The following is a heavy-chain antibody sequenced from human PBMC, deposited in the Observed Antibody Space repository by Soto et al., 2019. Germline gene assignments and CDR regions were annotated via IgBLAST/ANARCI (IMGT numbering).Heavy chain of an antibody. D-gene: IGHD3-10*01. Sequence: QVQLEQSGAEVKKPGSSVKSSCKASGGTLSDHGVSWLRQAPGQGLEWVGGTIPVFNTAKYAPKFQGRVTIAADKSTNIAYVELGSLRSDDTAFYYCARGVYGSGNYYTGPSAFDLWGQGTLVIVSS. CDR2: TIPVFNTA. CDR1: GGTLSDHG. V-gene: IGHV1-69*06. J-gene: IGHJ3*01. CDR3: ARGVYGSGNYYTGPSAFDL.